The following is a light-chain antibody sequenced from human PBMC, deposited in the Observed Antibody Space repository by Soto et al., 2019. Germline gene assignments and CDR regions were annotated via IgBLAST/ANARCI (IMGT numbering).Light chain of an antibody. J-gene: IGLJ3*02. CDR1: SSDVGNYNL. CDR3: CSYAGSWV. V-gene: IGLV2-23*02. Sequence: QSALTQPASVSGSPGQSITISCTGTSSDVGNYNLVSWYQHHPGKAPKLMIYEVSVQPSGVSSRFSGSKSGNTASLTISGLQAEDEADYYCCSYAGSWVFGGGTKLTVL. CDR2: EVS.